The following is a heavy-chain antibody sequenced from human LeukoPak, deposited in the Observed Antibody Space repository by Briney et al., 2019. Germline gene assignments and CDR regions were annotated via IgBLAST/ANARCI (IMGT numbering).Heavy chain of an antibody. J-gene: IGHJ4*02. CDR3: AKGGSGSYPFDY. D-gene: IGHD1-26*01. CDR2: ISGSGGST. V-gene: IGHV3-23*01. Sequence: GGSLRLSCAASGFTVSSNYMSWVRQAPGKGLEWVSAISGSGGSTYYADSVKGRFTISRDNSKNTLYLQMNSLRAEDTAVYYCAKGGSGSYPFDYWGQGTLVTVSS. CDR1: GFTVSSNY.